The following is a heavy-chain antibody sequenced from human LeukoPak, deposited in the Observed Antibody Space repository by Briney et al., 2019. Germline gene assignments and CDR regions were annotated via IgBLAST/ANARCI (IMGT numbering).Heavy chain of an antibody. CDR3: AKVPAAAGTSWFDP. CDR1: GFNFSIYS. V-gene: IGHV3-23*01. J-gene: IGHJ5*02. CDR2: ISGSGGST. D-gene: IGHD6-13*01. Sequence: AGGSLRLSCAASGFNFSIYSMNWVRQAPGKGLEWVSAISGSGGSTYYADSVKGRFTISRDNSKNTLYLQMNSLRAEDTAVYYCAKVPAAAGTSWFDPWGQGTLVTVSS.